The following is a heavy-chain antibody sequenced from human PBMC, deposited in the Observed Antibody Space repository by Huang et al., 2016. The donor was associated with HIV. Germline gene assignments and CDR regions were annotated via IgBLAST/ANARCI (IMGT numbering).Heavy chain of an antibody. CDR2: INHRRST. D-gene: IGHD2-21*02. J-gene: IGHJ4*02. Sequence: HVQLHQWGEGLLKPSETLSLKCAVYGGSFSNHSWTWIRQSQGKGPEWNGEINHRRSTKDHPSLRSRVTMAVDTSKNQFFLNVTSVTAADTAVYYCTRPKMTDVTSDSSWNYFDSWGQGTQVIVSS. CDR1: GGSFSNHS. V-gene: IGHV4-34*01. CDR3: TRPKMTDVTSDSSWNYFDS.